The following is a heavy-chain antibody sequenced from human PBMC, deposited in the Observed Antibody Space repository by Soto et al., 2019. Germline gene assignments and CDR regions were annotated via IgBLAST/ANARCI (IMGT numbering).Heavy chain of an antibody. CDR2: IWYDGSNK. V-gene: IGHV3-33*01. CDR1: GFTFSSYG. Sequence: QVQLVESGGGVVQPGRSLRLSCAASGFTFSSYGMHWVRQAPGKGLEWVAVIWYDGSNKYYADSVKGRFTISRDNSKNTLYLQMNSLRAEDTAVYYCARDGYGSGSPIDYWGQGTLVTVSS. CDR3: ARDGYGSGSPIDY. D-gene: IGHD3-10*01. J-gene: IGHJ4*02.